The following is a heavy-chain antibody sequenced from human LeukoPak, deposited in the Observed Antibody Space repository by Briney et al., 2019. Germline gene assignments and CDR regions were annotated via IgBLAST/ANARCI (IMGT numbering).Heavy chain of an antibody. CDR3: AKGLVLRCFDWLSPVDY. CDR2: ISYDGSNK. D-gene: IGHD3-9*01. J-gene: IGHJ4*02. V-gene: IGHV3-30*18. Sequence: PGGSLRLSCAASGFTFSSYGMHWVRQAPGKGLEWVAVISYDGSNKYYADSVKGRSTISGDNSKNTLYLQMNSLRAEDTAVYYCAKGLVLRCFDWLSPVDYWGQGTLVTVSS. CDR1: GFTFSSYG.